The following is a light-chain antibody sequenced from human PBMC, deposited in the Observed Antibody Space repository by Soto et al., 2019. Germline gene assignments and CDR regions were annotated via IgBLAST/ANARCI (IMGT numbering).Light chain of an antibody. V-gene: IGKV3-15*01. Sequence: IVFTQSPGTLSLSPGERVTLSCRASQSLSSGYLAWYQQKFGQAPRLLMFGASTRATGIPARFSGSGSGTEFTLTISSLQSEDFVVYYCQQYNSWPPITFGQGTRLEI. J-gene: IGKJ5*01. CDR1: QSLSSGY. CDR3: QQYNSWPPIT. CDR2: GAS.